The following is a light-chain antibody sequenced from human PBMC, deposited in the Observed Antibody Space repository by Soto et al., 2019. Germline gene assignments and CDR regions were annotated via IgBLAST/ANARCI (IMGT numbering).Light chain of an antibody. J-gene: IGLJ2*01. CDR1: GSSIGTNT. CDR2: GDN. V-gene: IGLV1-44*01. Sequence: QLVLTQPPSASGTPGQRVTISCSGSGSSIGTNTVNWYRQLPGTAPKLLIYGDNQRPSGVPDRFSGSKSGTSASLAISGLQSEDEAEYYCAAWYGSLNNVLFGGGTQLTVL. CDR3: AAWYGSLNNVL.